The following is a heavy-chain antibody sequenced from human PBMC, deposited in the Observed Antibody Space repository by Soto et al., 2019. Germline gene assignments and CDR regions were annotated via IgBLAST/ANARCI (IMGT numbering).Heavy chain of an antibody. Sequence: PSETLSLTCAVSGGSISSGGYSWSWIRQPPGKGLEWIGYIYHSGSTYYNPSLKSRVTISVDRSKNQFSLKLSSVTAADTAVYYCARVVTLSVAHWYFDLWGRGTLVTVSS. J-gene: IGHJ2*01. CDR1: GGSISSGGYS. D-gene: IGHD2-21*02. V-gene: IGHV4-30-2*01. CDR3: ARVVTLSVAHWYFDL. CDR2: IYHSGST.